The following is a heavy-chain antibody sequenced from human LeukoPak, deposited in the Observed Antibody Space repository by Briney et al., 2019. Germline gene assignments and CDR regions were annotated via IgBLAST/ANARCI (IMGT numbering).Heavy chain of an antibody. CDR1: GYTFADYY. Sequence: ASVKISCKVSGYTFADYYMHWVQQAPGKGLEWMGLVDPEDGETIYAEKFQGRVTITADTSTDTAYMELSSLRPEDTAVYYCATSRLIVVVPAAPLDYWGQGTLVTVSS. J-gene: IGHJ4*02. D-gene: IGHD2-2*01. CDR3: ATSRLIVVVPAAPLDY. V-gene: IGHV1-69-2*01. CDR2: VDPEDGET.